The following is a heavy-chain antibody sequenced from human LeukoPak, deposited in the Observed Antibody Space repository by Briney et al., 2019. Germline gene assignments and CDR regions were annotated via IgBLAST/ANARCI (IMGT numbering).Heavy chain of an antibody. Sequence: GGSQRLSCAASGFTFTNYWMSWVRQAPGKGLEWVANIKPDGSEKYYVDSVKGRFTISRDNAKNSLYLQMNSLRAEDTAVYYCARDYYYGSGSYLKWGQGTLVTVSS. CDR1: GFTFTNYW. D-gene: IGHD3-10*01. J-gene: IGHJ4*02. CDR2: IKPDGSEK. CDR3: ARDYYYGSGSYLK. V-gene: IGHV3-7*01.